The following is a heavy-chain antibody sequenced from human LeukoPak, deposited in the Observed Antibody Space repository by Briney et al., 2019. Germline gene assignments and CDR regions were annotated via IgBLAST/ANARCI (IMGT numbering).Heavy chain of an antibody. J-gene: IGHJ4*02. Sequence: GALRLFWSTSGFTFKNFSMDWVRQAPGKGLEWISYISSFSATAYYADSVKGRFTISRDNAKKSLYLQMNSLRAEDTAVYYCAREYYWGQGTLVTVSS. CDR1: GFTFKNFS. CDR2: ISSFSATA. CDR3: AREYY. V-gene: IGHV3-48*01.